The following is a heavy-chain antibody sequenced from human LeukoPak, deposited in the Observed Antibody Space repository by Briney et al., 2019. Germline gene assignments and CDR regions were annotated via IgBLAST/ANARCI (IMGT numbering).Heavy chain of an antibody. CDR3: ARGRVAATSVTNF. CDR1: GFTFSSYA. D-gene: IGHD2-15*01. V-gene: IGHV4-34*01. Sequence: GSLRLSCAASGFTFSSYAMSWFRQPPGKGLEWIGEINHSGSTNYNPSLKSRVTISVDTSMNYFFLRLTSVTAADTAVYYCARGRVAATSVTNFWGQGTLVTVSS. CDR2: INHSGST. J-gene: IGHJ4*02.